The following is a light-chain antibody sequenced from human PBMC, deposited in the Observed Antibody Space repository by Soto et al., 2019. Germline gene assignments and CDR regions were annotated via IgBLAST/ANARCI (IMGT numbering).Light chain of an antibody. CDR1: STDVDDYNY. Sequence: QSALTQPASVSGSPGQSITISCTGTSTDVDDYNYVSWYQQHPGQAPKLIIYDVAKRPSGVSSRFSASKSGITASLTISGLQTEDEADYYCSSYSPNSVSFGGGTKVTVL. CDR2: DVA. J-gene: IGLJ2*01. CDR3: SSYSPNSVS. V-gene: IGLV2-14*03.